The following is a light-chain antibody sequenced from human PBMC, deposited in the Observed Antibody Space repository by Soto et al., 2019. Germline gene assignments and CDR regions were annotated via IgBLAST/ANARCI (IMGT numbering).Light chain of an antibody. CDR1: QDISKY. CDR2: DAS. Sequence: DIQMTQSPSSLSASVGDRVTITCQASQDISKYLNWYQQKPGKAPKLLIYDASNLETGVPSRFSGSGSGTDFTFTISSLQPEDIATYYCQQYDTLPPWTFGQGTKVEIK. CDR3: QQYDTLPPWT. J-gene: IGKJ1*01. V-gene: IGKV1-33*01.